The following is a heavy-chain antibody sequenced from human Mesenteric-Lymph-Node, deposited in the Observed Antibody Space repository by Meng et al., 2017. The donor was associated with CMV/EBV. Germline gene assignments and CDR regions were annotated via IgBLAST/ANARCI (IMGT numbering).Heavy chain of an antibody. CDR2: INHSGST. CDR1: GGSFSGYY. V-gene: IGHV4-34*01. Sequence: QVQIQQWGAGLLKALEALSLTCAVYGGSFSGYYWSWIRQPPGKGLEWIGEINHSGSTNYNPSLKSRVTISVDTSKNQFSLKLSSLTAADTAVYYCARHQRWLKSEGGFNYWGQGTLVTVSS. D-gene: IGHD4-23*01. J-gene: IGHJ4*02. CDR3: ARHQRWLKSEGGFNY.